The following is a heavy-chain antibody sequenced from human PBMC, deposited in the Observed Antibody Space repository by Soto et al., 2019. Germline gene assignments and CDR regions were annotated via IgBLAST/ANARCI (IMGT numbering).Heavy chain of an antibody. Sequence: TSETLSLTCAVYGGSFSGYYWSWIRQPPGKGLEWIGEINHSGSTNYNPSLKSRVTISVDTSKNQFSLKLSSVTAADTAVYYCARGFWTTLYGMDVWGQGTTVTVSS. CDR3: ARGFWTTLYGMDV. CDR1: GGSFSGYY. CDR2: INHSGST. D-gene: IGHD3-3*01. V-gene: IGHV4-34*01. J-gene: IGHJ6*02.